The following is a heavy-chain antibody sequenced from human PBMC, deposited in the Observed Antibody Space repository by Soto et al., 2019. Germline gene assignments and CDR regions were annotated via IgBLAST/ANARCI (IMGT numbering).Heavy chain of an antibody. CDR2: ISSSSSTI. Sequence: GGSLRLSCAASGFTFSSYSMNWVRQAPGKGLEWVSYISSSSSTIYYADSVKGRFTISRDNAKNSLYLQMNSLRAEDTAVYYCARALRFLEWLSPNLAVWGKGTTVTVSS. J-gene: IGHJ6*04. CDR3: ARALRFLEWLSPNLAV. CDR1: GFTFSSYS. V-gene: IGHV3-48*01. D-gene: IGHD3-3*01.